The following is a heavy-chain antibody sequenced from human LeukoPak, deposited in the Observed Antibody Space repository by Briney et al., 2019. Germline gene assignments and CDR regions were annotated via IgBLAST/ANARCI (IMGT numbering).Heavy chain of an antibody. J-gene: IGHJ4*02. D-gene: IGHD3-22*01. Sequence: ASVKVSCKASGGTFSSYAISWVRQAPRHRLEWMGRIIPIFGTANYAQKFQGRVTITTDESTSTAYMELSSLRSEDTAVYYCARNLHYYDSSGYLDYWGQGTLVTVSS. V-gene: IGHV1-69*05. CDR2: IIPIFGTA. CDR3: ARNLHYYDSSGYLDY. CDR1: GGTFSSYA.